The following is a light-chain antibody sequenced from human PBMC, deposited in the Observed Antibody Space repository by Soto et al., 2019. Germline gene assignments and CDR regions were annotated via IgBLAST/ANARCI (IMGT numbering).Light chain of an antibody. CDR1: QGISSY. J-gene: IGKJ1*01. CDR3: QQYYSTLQT. Sequence: AIRMTQSPSSFSASTGDRVTITCRASQGISSYLAWYQQKPGKAPKLLIYAASTLQSGVPSRFSGSGSGTDFTLTISCLQSEDFATYYCQQYYSTLQTFGQGTKVEIK. V-gene: IGKV1-8*01. CDR2: AAS.